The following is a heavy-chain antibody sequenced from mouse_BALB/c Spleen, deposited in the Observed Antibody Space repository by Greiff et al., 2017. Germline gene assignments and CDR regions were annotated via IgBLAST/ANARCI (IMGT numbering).Heavy chain of an antibody. D-gene: IGHD2-2*01. V-gene: IGHV14-4*02. CDR3: NGGYDGGAMDY. Sequence: EVKLQESGAELVRSGASVKLSCTASGFNIKDYYMHWVKQRPEQGLEWIGWIDPENGDTEYAPKFQGKATMTADTSSNTAYLQLSSLTSEDTAVYYCNGGYDGGAMDYWGQGTSVTVSS. CDR1: GFNIKDYY. CDR2: IDPENGDT. J-gene: IGHJ4*01.